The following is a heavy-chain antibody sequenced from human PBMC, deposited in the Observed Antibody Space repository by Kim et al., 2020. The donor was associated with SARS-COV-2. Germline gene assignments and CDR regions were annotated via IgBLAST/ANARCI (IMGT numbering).Heavy chain of an antibody. CDR2: ISYDGSNK. CDR3: AKGLLWFGERAFDI. CDR1: GFTFSSYG. J-gene: IGHJ3*02. V-gene: IGHV3-30*18. D-gene: IGHD3-10*01. Sequence: GGSLRLSCAASGFTFSSYGMHWVRQAPGKGLEWVAVISYDGSNKYYADSVKGRFTISRDNSKNTLYLQMNSLRAEDTAVYYCAKGLLWFGERAFDIWGQGTMVTVSS.